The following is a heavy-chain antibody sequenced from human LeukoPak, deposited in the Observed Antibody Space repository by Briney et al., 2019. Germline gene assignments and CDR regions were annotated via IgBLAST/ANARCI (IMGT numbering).Heavy chain of an antibody. D-gene: IGHD4-17*01. Sequence: PGGSLRLSCAASGFTFSTYGMHWVRQAPGRELEWVSSISGSGGSTQYAPSVQGRFTISRDNSRNTLYLQMNSLRAEDTAVYYCAKDPNGDYIGAFDIWGQGTMVTVSS. CDR2: ISGSGGST. J-gene: IGHJ3*02. CDR3: AKDPNGDYIGAFDI. CDR1: GFTFSTYG. V-gene: IGHV3-23*01.